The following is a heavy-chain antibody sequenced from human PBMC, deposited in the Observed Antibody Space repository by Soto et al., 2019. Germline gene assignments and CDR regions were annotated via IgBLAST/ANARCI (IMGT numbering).Heavy chain of an antibody. CDR3: ARESGSNSSRFEY. Sequence: SLRLSCASSVFTFDDYAMHCVRQSPGKGLEWVSGISWNSGSIGYADSVKGRFTISRDNAKNSLYLQMNSLRAEDTALYYCARESGSNSSRFEYWGQGTLVSVSS. D-gene: IGHD3-22*01. V-gene: IGHV3-9*01. CDR2: ISWNSGSI. CDR1: VFTFDDYA. J-gene: IGHJ4*02.